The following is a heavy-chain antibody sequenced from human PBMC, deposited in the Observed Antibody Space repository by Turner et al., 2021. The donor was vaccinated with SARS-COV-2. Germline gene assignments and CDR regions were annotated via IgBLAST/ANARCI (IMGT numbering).Heavy chain of an antibody. CDR2: ISYAGNIK. CDR3: ASATRGGTYYYSAFDI. CDR1: GFTFSSYT. V-gene: IGHV3-30*04. Sequence: QVQLVGSGGGVAQPGRSLRRPCAASGFTFSSYTMYWVRQAPGKGLEWVALISYAGNIKQYADSVKGRLTISRDNSKNTVYLQMNSLGAEDTAVYYCASATRGGTYYYSAFDIWGQGTMVTVSS. D-gene: IGHD1-26*01. J-gene: IGHJ3*02.